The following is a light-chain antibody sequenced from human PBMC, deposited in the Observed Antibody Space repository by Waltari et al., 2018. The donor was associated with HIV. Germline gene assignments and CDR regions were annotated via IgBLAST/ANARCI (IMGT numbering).Light chain of an antibody. J-gene: IGLJ2*01. CDR1: SSDVGGYNY. V-gene: IGLV2-14*03. CDR3: SSYTSSSTLDVV. CDR2: DVS. Sequence: QSALTQPASVSGSPGQSITISCTGTSSDVGGYNYVSWYQQHPGKAPKLMIYDVSNRPSGVSTRFSGSKSGNTASLIISGLQAEDEADDYCSSYTSSSTLDVVFGGGTKLTVL.